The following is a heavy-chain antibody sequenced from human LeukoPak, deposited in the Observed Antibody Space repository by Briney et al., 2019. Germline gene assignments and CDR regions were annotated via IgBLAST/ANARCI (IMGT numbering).Heavy chain of an antibody. CDR3: AKDNGMVRFYYYYYMDV. Sequence: PGGSLRLSCAASGFTFSSYAMSWVRQAPGKGLEWVSAISGSGGSTYYADSVKGRFTISRDNSKNTLYLRMNSLRAEDTAVYYCAKDNGMVRFYYYYYMDVWGKGTTVTVSS. J-gene: IGHJ6*03. D-gene: IGHD3-10*01. CDR1: GFTFSSYA. V-gene: IGHV3-23*01. CDR2: ISGSGGST.